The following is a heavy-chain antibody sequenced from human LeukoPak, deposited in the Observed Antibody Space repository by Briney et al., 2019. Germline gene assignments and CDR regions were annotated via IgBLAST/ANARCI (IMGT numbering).Heavy chain of an antibody. J-gene: IGHJ4*02. Sequence: PGGSLRLSCAASGFTLSNYRMYGDRQAPGKGLVWVSQIKSDGNITNYADSVKGRFTISRDNAKNTLFLQMNSLRAEDTAVYYCVRSGYCWSGIAATYWGQGTLVTVSS. D-gene: IGHD3-3*01. CDR3: VRSGYCWSGIAATY. CDR1: GFTLSNYR. CDR2: IKSDGNIT. V-gene: IGHV3-74*01.